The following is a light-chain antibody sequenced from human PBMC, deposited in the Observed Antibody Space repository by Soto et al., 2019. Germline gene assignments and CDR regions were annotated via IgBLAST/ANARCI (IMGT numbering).Light chain of an antibody. CDR1: SSNIGAGYD. J-gene: IGLJ2*01. Sequence: QAVVTQPPSVSGAPGQRVTISCTGSSSNIGAGYDVHWYQQLPGTAPKLLIFGNSNRPSGVPDRFSGSKSGTSASLAITGLQPEDEADYYCQSYDSSLSGYVVFGRGTKLTVL. V-gene: IGLV1-40*01. CDR2: GNS. CDR3: QSYDSSLSGYVV.